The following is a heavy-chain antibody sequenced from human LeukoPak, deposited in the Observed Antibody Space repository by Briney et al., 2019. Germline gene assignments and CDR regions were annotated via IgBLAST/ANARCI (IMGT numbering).Heavy chain of an antibody. CDR1: DGSISSSSYY. J-gene: IGHJ4*02. Sequence: PSETLSLTCTVSDGSISSSSYYWGWILQPPGKGLEWIGSIYYGSVFYSVSTYYNPSLKSRVTMSGDTSKNQFSLKLSSVTAADTAAYYCARVSWPPGSSWYYFDYWGQGTLVTVTS. CDR3: ARVSWPPGSSWYYFDY. D-gene: IGHD3-10*01. V-gene: IGHV4-39*07. CDR2: IYYGSVFYSVST.